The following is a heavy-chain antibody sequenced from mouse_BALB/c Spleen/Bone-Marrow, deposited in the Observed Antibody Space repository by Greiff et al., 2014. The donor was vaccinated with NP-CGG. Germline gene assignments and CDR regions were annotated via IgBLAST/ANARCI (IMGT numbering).Heavy chain of an antibody. Sequence: EVQLQQSGPELVKPGASVKXSCKASGYIFTDYYMKWVKQSHGKSLEWIGDINPXYXXXXXXXXXXXXXXXXXNXXSSTAHMQLDSLTSEDSAVYYCAMGMRXXWXXXXWGXGTTVTVSS. CDR2: INPXYXXX. CDR1: GYIFTDYY. CDR3: AMGMRXXWXXXX. V-gene: IGHV1-26*01. J-gene: IGHJ1*01. D-gene: IGHD1-1*02.